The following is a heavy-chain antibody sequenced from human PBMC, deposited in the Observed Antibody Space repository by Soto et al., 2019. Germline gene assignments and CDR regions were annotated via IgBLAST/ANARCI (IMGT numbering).Heavy chain of an antibody. Sequence: EVQLVESGGGLVEPGGSLRLSCAASGFSFPHAWMTWVRQAPGKGLAWVGRITNKENGEATKYAAPVKGRFTISRDDSENILYLQMDSLQTEDTAVYYCTPGPFGSNAWSFDYWGQGTLVTVSS. V-gene: IGHV3-15*06. J-gene: IGHJ4*02. CDR1: GFSFPHAW. CDR3: TPGPFGSNAWSFDY. CDR2: ITNKENGEAT. D-gene: IGHD3-3*01.